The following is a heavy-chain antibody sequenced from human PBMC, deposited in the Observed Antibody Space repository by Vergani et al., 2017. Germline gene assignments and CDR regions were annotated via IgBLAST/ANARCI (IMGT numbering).Heavy chain of an antibody. CDR3: ARDCTSGGCPDNYGMDV. J-gene: IGHJ6*02. V-gene: IGHV3-21*06. CDR1: GFTFSDFS. Sequence: EVQLVESGGGLVKPGGSLRLSCAASGFTFSDFSMSWVRQAPGKGLEWVAFIGSSGPYINYADSVKGRFIISRDNTNNSLFVQLRSLRAEDAAVYYCARDCTSGGCPDNYGMDVWGQGATVTVSS. D-gene: IGHD2-8*01. CDR2: IGSSGPYI.